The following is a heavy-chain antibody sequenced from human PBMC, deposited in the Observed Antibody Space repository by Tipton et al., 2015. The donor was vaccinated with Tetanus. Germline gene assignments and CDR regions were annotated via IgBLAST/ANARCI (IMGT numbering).Heavy chain of an antibody. CDR3: ATRLDYPGGGVFDY. D-gene: IGHD2-8*02. Sequence: CAASGFTFSTYPMSWVRQAPGKGLEWVSAISGSGSSTHYADSVKGRFTVSRDNSKNTLYLQVNSLRAEGTAVYYCATRLDYPGGGVFDYWGQGMLVPVSP. CDR2: ISGSGSST. J-gene: IGHJ4*02. V-gene: IGHV3-23*01. CDR1: GFTFSTYP.